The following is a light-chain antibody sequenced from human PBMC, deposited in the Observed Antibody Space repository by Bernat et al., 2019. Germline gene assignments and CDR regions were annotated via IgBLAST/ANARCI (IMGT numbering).Light chain of an antibody. V-gene: IGLV3-1*01. CDR3: QAWDSSAGV. CDR1: RLAN. Sequence: SYELTLPPSVSVSPGQTASITCSGDRLANTCWYQQKPGQSPVVVIFRDNKRPSGIPERFSGSNSGNTATLTISGTQPMDEADYYCQAWDSSAGVFGGGTKLTVL. J-gene: IGLJ3*02. CDR2: RDN.